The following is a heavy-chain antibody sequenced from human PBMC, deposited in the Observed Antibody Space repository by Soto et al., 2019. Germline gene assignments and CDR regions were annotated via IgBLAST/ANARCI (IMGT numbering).Heavy chain of an antibody. CDR1: GGSISTSSYH. V-gene: IGHV4-39*02. D-gene: IGHD6-13*01. CDR3: AREYESSPTD. CDR2: IYYSGST. Sequence: XXTLSLPCTVSGGSISTSSYHWASIRQPPGKGLEWIASIYYSGSTYYNPSLKSRATISVDTSKNQFSLKLNSVTAADTAVYYCAREYESSPTDWGQGTLVTVSS. J-gene: IGHJ4*02.